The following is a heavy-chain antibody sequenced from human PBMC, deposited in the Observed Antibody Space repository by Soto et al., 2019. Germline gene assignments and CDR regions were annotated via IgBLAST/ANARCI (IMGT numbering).Heavy chain of an antibody. CDR1: GFTFSSYA. Sequence: GGSPRPSCAASGFTFSSYAMSWVRQAPGKGLEWVSAISGSGGSTYYADSVKGRFTISRDNSKNTLYLQMNSLRAEDTAVYYCAKREDGSGSYYRGPYAFDIWGQGTMVTVSS. V-gene: IGHV3-23*01. CDR3: AKREDGSGSYYRGPYAFDI. D-gene: IGHD3-10*01. CDR2: ISGSGGST. J-gene: IGHJ3*02.